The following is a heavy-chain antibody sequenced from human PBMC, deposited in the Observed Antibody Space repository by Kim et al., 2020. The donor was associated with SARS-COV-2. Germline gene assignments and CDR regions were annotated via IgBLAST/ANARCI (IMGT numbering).Heavy chain of an antibody. V-gene: IGHV1-2*02. CDR3: ARDLSRKRTLYHQPGPGY. Sequence: ASVKVSCKASGYTFTGYYMHWVRQAPGQGLEWMGWINPNSGGTNYAQKFQGRVTMTRDKSISTDYMELSRLRSDDTAVYYCARDLSRKRTLYHQPGPGYWGQGTLVTVSS. J-gene: IGHJ4*02. CDR1: GYTFTGYY. CDR2: INPNSGGT. D-gene: IGHD2-2*01.